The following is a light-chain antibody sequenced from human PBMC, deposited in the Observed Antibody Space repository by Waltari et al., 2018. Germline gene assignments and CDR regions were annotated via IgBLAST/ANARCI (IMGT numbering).Light chain of an antibody. CDR2: GVN. J-gene: IGLJ2*01. V-gene: IGLV1-40*01. Sequence: QSVLTQPPPVSGAPGQRVTIPCTGSWTHIGAGYHFHWYQQQPGKAPPLLVYGVNTRPPGVPDRFFGSKSGTSASLAIPGLQPEDEADYYCQSYDTSLGVVFGGGTKLTVL. CDR1: WTHIGAGYH. CDR3: QSYDTSLGVV.